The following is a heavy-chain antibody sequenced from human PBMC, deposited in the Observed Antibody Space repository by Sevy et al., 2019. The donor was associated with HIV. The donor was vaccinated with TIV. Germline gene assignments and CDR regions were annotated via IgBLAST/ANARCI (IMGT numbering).Heavy chain of an antibody. V-gene: IGHV3-30-3*01. J-gene: IGHJ4*02. CDR2: SSYEESNR. D-gene: IGHD3-10*01. Sequence: GGSLRLSCATSGFTFNTYTMHWVRQAPGKGLEWVAVSSYEESNRYYADSVKGRFTISRDNSKSTLSLQMNSLGAEDTAVYYCARVRHYFGSGNWAPAYWGQGTLVTVSS. CDR3: ARVRHYFGSGNWAPAY. CDR1: GFTFNTYT.